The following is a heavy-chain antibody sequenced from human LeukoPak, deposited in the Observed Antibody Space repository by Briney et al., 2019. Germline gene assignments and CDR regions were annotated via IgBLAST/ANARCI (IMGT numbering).Heavy chain of an antibody. D-gene: IGHD5-18*01. V-gene: IGHV3-53*01. Sequence: PGGSLRLSCAASGFIVSTSYMSWVRQAPGEGLEWVSVIYAAGNTFYADSVKGRFTISRDNSKNTLYLQMSSLRDEDTAFYYCVRDGSYTYGYAYYSEYWGQGTLVTVSS. J-gene: IGHJ4*02. CDR1: GFIVSTSY. CDR3: VRDGSYTYGYAYYSEY. CDR2: IYAAGNT.